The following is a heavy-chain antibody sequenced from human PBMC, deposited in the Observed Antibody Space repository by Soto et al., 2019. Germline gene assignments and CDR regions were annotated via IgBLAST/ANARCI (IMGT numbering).Heavy chain of an antibody. D-gene: IGHD2-21*01. V-gene: IGHV3-30*03. CDR3: AGEVASGY. CDR2: ISRDGGTK. Sequence: QVQLVESGGGVVQPGRSLRLSCAVSGFTVSTYGMHWVRQAPGKGLEWVAVISRDGGTKYYADSVKGRFTISRDHSWNTLILEMNSLRGDDMAVYYCAGEVASGYWGQGTLVTVSS. J-gene: IGHJ4*02. CDR1: GFTVSTYG.